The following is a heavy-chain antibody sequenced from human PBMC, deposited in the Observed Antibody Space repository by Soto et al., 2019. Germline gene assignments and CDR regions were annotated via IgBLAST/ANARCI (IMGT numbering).Heavy chain of an antibody. CDR2: IYYSGST. CDR3: ARAPYYYGSGSYYRSYYYLDV. CDR1: GGSISSYY. D-gene: IGHD3-10*01. J-gene: IGHJ6*03. Sequence: SETLSLTCTVSGGSISSYYWSWIRQPPGKGLEWIGYIYYSGSTNYNPSLKSRVTISVDTSKNQFSLKLSSVTAADTAVYYCARAPYYYGSGSYYRSYYYLDVWGKGTTVTVSS. V-gene: IGHV4-59*01.